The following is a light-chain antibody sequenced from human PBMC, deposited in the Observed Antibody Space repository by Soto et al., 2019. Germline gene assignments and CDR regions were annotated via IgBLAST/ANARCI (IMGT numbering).Light chain of an antibody. Sequence: EIVMTHSPPTLSVSPGERATLSCRASQSVSSNLAWYQQKPGQAPRLLIYGASTRATGIPARFSGSGSGTEFTLTISSLQSEDFAVYYCQQYNNWPQTFGQGTKVDIK. CDR3: QQYNNWPQT. CDR1: QSVSSN. J-gene: IGKJ1*01. V-gene: IGKV3-15*01. CDR2: GAS.